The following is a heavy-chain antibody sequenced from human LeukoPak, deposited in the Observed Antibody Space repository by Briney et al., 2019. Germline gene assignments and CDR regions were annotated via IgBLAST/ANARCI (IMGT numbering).Heavy chain of an antibody. Sequence: AGSLRVSCAASGFTFSSYAMHWVRQAPGKGQLGVAVISYDGSNKYYADSVKGRFTISRDNSKNTLYLQMNSLRAEDTAVYYCARAAQLWEWDYYYGMDVWGQGTTVTVSS. CDR2: ISYDGSNK. CDR1: GFTFSSYA. J-gene: IGHJ6*02. CDR3: ARAAQLWEWDYYYGMDV. D-gene: IGHD5-18*01. V-gene: IGHV3-30*04.